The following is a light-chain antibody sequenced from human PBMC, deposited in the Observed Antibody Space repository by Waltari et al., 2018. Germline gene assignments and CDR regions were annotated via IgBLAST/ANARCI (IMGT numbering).Light chain of an antibody. CDR3: QSYDRSLSVV. CDR2: GNN. J-gene: IGLJ2*01. CDR1: GSNIGAGYD. V-gene: IGLV1-40*01. Sequence: QSALTQPPSVSEAPGQRITISCTGSGSNIGAGYDVHWYQQFPGTAPKLLLYGNNNRPSGVPDRFFGSKTGTSASLAITGLQADDEADYYCQSYDRSLSVVFGGGTKLTVL.